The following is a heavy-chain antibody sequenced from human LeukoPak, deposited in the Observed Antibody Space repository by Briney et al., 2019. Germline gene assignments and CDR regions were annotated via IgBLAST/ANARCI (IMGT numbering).Heavy chain of an antibody. CDR1: GGTFSSYA. V-gene: IGHV1-69*01. J-gene: IGHJ3*02. CDR2: IIPIFGTA. CDR3: AIYCSSTSCYIFGPFI. Sequence: SVKVSCKASGGTFSSYAISWVRQAPGQGLEWLGGIIPIFGTANYAQKFQGRVTITADESTSTAYKERSSLRSEDTAVYYCAIYCSSTSCYIFGPFIWGQGTMVTVSS. D-gene: IGHD2-2*02.